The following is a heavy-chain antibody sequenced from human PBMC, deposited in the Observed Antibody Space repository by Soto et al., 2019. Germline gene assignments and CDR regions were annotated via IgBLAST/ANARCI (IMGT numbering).Heavy chain of an antibody. D-gene: IGHD3-10*01. CDR2: IYHSGST. J-gene: IGHJ5*02. V-gene: IGHV4-30-2*01. CDR3: AREGISLAYGSGQNWFDP. CDR1: GGSISSGGYS. Sequence: QLQLQESGSGLVKPSQTLSLTCAVSGGSISSGGYSWSWIRQPPGKGLEWIGYIYHSGSTYYNPSLKSRVTRSVDRSKNQFSLKLSSVTAADTAVYYCAREGISLAYGSGQNWFDPWGQGTLVTVSS.